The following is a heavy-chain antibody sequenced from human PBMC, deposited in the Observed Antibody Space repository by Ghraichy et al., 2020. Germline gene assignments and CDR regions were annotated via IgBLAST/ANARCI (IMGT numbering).Heavy chain of an antibody. CDR2: ISSSSSYI. D-gene: IGHD2-15*01. J-gene: IGHJ4*02. V-gene: IGHV3-21*01. Sequence: GGSLRLSCAASGFTFSSYSMNWVRQAPGKGLEWVSSISSSSSYIYYADSVKGRFTISRDNAKNSLYLQMSSLRAEDTAVYYCARGPYCSGGSCYSGYYDSSGYHIFDYWGQGTLVTVSS. CDR1: GFTFSSYS. CDR3: ARGPYCSGGSCYSGYYDSSGYHIFDY.